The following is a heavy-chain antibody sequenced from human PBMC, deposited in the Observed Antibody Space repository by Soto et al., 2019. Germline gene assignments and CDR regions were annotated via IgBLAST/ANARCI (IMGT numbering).Heavy chain of an antibody. CDR2: IIPIFGTA. CDR1: GGTFSSYA. D-gene: IGHD2-15*01. J-gene: IGHJ5*02. V-gene: IGHV1-69*13. CDR3: ARSPQYCSGGSCYLSWFDP. Sequence: ASVKVSCKAPGGTFSSYAISWVRQAPGQGLEWMGGIIPIFGTANYAQKFQGRVTITADESTSTAYMELSSLRSEDTAVYYCARSPQYCSGGSCYLSWFDPWGQGTLVTVSS.